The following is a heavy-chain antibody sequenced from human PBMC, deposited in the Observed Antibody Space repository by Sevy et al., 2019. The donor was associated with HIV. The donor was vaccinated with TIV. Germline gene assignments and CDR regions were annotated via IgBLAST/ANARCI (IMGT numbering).Heavy chain of an antibody. D-gene: IGHD5-12*01. J-gene: IGHJ4*02. Sequence: GGSLSLSCAASGFTFSSYWMHWVRQAPGKGLVWVARIKNDGSSTRYADFVKGRFTISRDNAKNTLYLRMNSLRAGDMGAYYCTRVPGDGYNSPSFDYWGRGTLVTVSS. CDR2: IKNDGSST. V-gene: IGHV3-74*01. CDR3: TRVPGDGYNSPSFDY. CDR1: GFTFSSYW.